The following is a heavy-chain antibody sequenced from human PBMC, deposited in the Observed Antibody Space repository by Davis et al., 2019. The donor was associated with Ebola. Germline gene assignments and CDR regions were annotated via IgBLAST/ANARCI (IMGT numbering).Heavy chain of an antibody. J-gene: IGHJ6*02. CDR2: IRSNGGST. Sequence: GGSLRLSCSASGFTFSSYAMHWVRQAPGKGLEYVSGIRSNGGSTYYADSVKGRFTISRDNSKNTLYLQRSSLRAEETAVYYCARAGDDLLYYYTMDVWGQGTTVTVSS. D-gene: IGHD3-16*01. CDR1: GFTFSSYA. V-gene: IGHV3-64D*06. CDR3: ARAGDDLLYYYTMDV.